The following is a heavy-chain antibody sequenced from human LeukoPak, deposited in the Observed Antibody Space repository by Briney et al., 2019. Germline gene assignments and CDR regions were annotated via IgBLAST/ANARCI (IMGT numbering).Heavy chain of an antibody. CDR3: AKAQGSRNEVFYYYYMDV. CDR1: GFTFSNHC. D-gene: IGHD3-10*01. Sequence: GGSLRLSCAASGFTFSNHCMHWVRQAPGKGLEWVAFIRNDESNKYYADSVKGRFTISRDNYKNTLYLQMNSLRAEDTAVYYCAKAQGSRNEVFYYYYMDVWGKGTTVTVSS. CDR2: IRNDESNK. V-gene: IGHV3-30*02. J-gene: IGHJ6*03.